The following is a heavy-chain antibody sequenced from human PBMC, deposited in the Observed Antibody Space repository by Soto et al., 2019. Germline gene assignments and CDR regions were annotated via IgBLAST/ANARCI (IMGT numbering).Heavy chain of an antibody. Sequence: GGSLRLSCAAPGFTFSSYAMHWVRQAPGKGLEWVAVISYDGSNKYYADSVKGRFTISRDNSKNTLYLQMNSLRAEDTAVYYCARDRGYSYGQRDYWGQGTLVTVSS. CDR3: ARDRGYSYGQRDY. D-gene: IGHD5-18*01. CDR1: GFTFSSYA. CDR2: ISYDGSNK. V-gene: IGHV3-30-3*01. J-gene: IGHJ4*02.